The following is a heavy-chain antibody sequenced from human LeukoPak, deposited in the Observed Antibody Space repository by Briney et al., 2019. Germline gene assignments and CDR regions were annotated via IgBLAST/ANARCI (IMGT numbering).Heavy chain of an antibody. Sequence: GGSLRLSCAASGFTFSNAWMSWVRQAPGKGLEWVSYISSRSRTIYYADSVKGRFTISRDNAKNSLSLQMNSLRAEDTAVYYCARDYDIGYCSSTSCYHFDYWGQGTLVTVSS. CDR3: ARDYDIGYCSSTSCYHFDY. CDR1: GFTFSNAW. V-gene: IGHV3-48*01. CDR2: ISSRSRTI. J-gene: IGHJ4*02. D-gene: IGHD2-2*01.